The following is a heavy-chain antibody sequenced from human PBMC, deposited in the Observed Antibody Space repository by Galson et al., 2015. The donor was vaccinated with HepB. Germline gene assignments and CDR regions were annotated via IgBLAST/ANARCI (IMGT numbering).Heavy chain of an antibody. Sequence: SLRLSCAASGFTVSSNYMSWVRQAPGKGLEWVSVIYSGGSTYYADSVKGRFTISRDNSKNTLYLQMNSLRAEDTAVYYCARDRRGQLAPDDAFDIWGQGTMVTVSS. J-gene: IGHJ3*02. CDR2: IYSGGST. CDR1: GFTVSSNY. CDR3: ARDRRGQLAPDDAFDI. V-gene: IGHV3-53*01. D-gene: IGHD6-13*01.